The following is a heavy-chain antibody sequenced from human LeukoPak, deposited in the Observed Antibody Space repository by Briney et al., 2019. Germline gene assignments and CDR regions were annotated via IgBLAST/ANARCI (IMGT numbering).Heavy chain of an antibody. J-gene: IGHJ3*02. CDR1: GGSISSYY. Sequence: SETLSLTCTVSGGSISSYYWSWIRQPPGKGLEWIGYIYYSGSTNYNPSLKCRVTISVDTSKNQFSLKLSSVTAADTAVYYCARTVRGAFDIWGQGTMVTVSS. CDR2: IYYSGST. D-gene: IGHD3-10*01. V-gene: IGHV4-59*01. CDR3: ARTVRGAFDI.